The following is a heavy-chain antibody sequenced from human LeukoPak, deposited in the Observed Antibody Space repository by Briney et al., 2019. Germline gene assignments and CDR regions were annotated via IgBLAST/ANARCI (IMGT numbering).Heavy chain of an antibody. CDR3: AREAHSSSNNPPLTTNWFDP. CDR1: GYTFTGYY. Sequence: ASVKVSCKASGYTFTGYYMHWVRQAPGQGLEWMGRINPDNGGTNYGQKFQGRVTMTRDTSISTAYMELSRLRSDDTAVYYCAREAHSSSNNPPLTTNWFDPWGQGTLVTVSS. V-gene: IGHV1-2*06. J-gene: IGHJ5*02. CDR2: INPDNGGT. D-gene: IGHD6-13*01.